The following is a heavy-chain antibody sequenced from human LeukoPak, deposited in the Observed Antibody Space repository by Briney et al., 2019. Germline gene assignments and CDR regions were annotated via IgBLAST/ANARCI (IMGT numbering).Heavy chain of an antibody. Sequence: GESLKISCKGSGYSFTSYWIGWVRQMPGKGLEWMGIIYPGDSDTGNSPSFQGQVTISADRSISTAYLQWSSLKASDTAMYYCARQLRLGELSSYSSKYYYYYGMDVWGQGTTVTVSS. V-gene: IGHV5-51*01. CDR2: IYPGDSDT. D-gene: IGHD3-16*02. J-gene: IGHJ6*02. CDR1: GYSFTSYW. CDR3: ARQLRLGELSSYSSKYYYYYGMDV.